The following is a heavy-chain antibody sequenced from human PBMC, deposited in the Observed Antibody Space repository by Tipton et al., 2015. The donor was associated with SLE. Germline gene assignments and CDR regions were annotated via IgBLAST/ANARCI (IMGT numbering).Heavy chain of an antibody. D-gene: IGHD6-19*01. CDR1: GFTFSSYW. V-gene: IGHV3-74*01. CDR2: INSEGSST. Sequence: GSLRLSCAASGFTFSSYWMHWVRQAPGKGLMWVSRINSEGSSTSYADSVKGRFTISRDNAKNTLYLQMNSLRAEDTAVYYCARVGSGWYLDFWGQGTLVTVSS. J-gene: IGHJ4*02. CDR3: ARVGSGWYLDF.